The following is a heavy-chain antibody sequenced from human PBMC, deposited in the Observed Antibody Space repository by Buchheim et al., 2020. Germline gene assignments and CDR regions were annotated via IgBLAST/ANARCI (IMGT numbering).Heavy chain of an antibody. CDR3: AREPALWEQLVDYYGMDV. J-gene: IGHJ6*02. D-gene: IGHD6-6*01. Sequence: QVQLQQWGAGLLKPSETLSLTCAVYGGSFSGYYWSWIRQPPGKGLEWIGEIKHSGSTNYNPSLKSRVTISVDTSKNQFSLKLSSVTAADTAVYYCAREPALWEQLVDYYGMDVWGQGTT. CDR1: GGSFSGYY. CDR2: IKHSGST. V-gene: IGHV4-34*01.